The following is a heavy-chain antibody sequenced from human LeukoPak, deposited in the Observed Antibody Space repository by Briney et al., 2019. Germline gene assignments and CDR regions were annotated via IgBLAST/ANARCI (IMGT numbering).Heavy chain of an antibody. V-gene: IGHV1-46*01. CDR1: GYTFTSYY. CDR3: ARVTKIAARRLYYFDY. D-gene: IGHD6-6*01. J-gene: IGHJ4*02. CDR2: INPSGGST. Sequence: ASVKVSCKASGYTFTSYYMHWVRQAPGQGLEWMGIINPSGGSTSYAQKFQGRVTMTRDTSTSTVYMELSSLRSEDTAVYYCARVTKIAARRLYYFDYWGQGTLVTVSS.